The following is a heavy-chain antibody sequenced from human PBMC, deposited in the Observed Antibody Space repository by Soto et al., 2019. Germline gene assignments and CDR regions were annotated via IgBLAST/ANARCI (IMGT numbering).Heavy chain of an antibody. CDR2: LSGSGGRT. Sequence: GGSLRLSCAASGFVFSSYAMSWVRQAPGKGLEWVSALSGSGGRTYYTDSVKGRFTISRDNSKNTLYLQMNSLRVEDTAVYYCAPMRIDGDYQVDSWGQGTLVTVSS. CDR3: APMRIDGDYQVDS. J-gene: IGHJ4*02. D-gene: IGHD4-17*01. CDR1: GFVFSSYA. V-gene: IGHV3-23*01.